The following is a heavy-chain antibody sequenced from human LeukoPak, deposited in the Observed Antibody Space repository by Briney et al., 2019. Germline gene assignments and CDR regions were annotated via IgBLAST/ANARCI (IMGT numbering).Heavy chain of an antibody. CDR2: ISGSGGST. CDR3: ARDRGHYTIIVAAATLDY. CDR1: GFTFSSYA. V-gene: IGHV3-23*01. D-gene: IGHD2-2*01. J-gene: IGHJ4*02. Sequence: GGSLRLSCAASGFTFSSYAMSWVRQAPGKGLEWVSAISGSGGSTYYADSVKGRFTISRDNSKNTLYLQMNSLRVEDTAMYFCARDRGHYTIIVAAATLDYWGRGALVTVSS.